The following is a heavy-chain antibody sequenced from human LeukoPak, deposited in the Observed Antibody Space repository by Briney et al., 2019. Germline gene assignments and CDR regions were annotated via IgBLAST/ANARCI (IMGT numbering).Heavy chain of an antibody. V-gene: IGHV4-34*01. CDR1: GFTFSSYE. D-gene: IGHD2-15*01. Sequence: GSLRLSCAASGFTFSSYEMSWIRQPPGKGLEWIGEINHSGSTNYNPSLKSRVTISVDTSKNQFSLKLSSVTAADTAVYYCARPRPSWRGWYYFDYWGQGTLVTVSS. CDR2: INHSGST. CDR3: ARPRPSWRGWYYFDY. J-gene: IGHJ4*02.